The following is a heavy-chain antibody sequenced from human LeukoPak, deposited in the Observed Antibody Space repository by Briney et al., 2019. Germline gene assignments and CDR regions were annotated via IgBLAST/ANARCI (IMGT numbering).Heavy chain of an antibody. CDR1: GYTFTTYE. J-gene: IGHJ4*02. D-gene: IGHD3-22*01. Sequence: ASVKVSCKASGYTFTTYEINWVRQATGQGPEWMGWMNPDSGDTAYAQKFQGRITMTRSTSISTAYMELSGLRSEDTAVYYCARGLGSYDSSELTWPMISFWGQGTVVTVSS. CDR2: MNPDSGDT. CDR3: ARGLGSYDSSELTWPMISF. V-gene: IGHV1-8*01.